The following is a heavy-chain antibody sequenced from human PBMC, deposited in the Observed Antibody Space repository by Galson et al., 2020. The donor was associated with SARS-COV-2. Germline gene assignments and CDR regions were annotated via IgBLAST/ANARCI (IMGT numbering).Heavy chain of an antibody. CDR2: INWNGGST. CDR3: AREYYYDILTGYGNWYFDL. J-gene: IGHJ2*01. D-gene: IGHD3-9*01. V-gene: IGHV3-20*01. Sequence: GESLKISCAASGFTFDDYGMSWVRQAPGKGLEWVSGINWNGGSTGYADSVKGRFTISRDNAKNSLYLQMNSLRAEDTALYHCAREYYYDILTGYGNWYFDLWGRGTLVTVSS. CDR1: GFTFDDYG.